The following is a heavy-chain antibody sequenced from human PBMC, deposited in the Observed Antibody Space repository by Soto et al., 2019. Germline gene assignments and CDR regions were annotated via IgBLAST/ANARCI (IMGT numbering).Heavy chain of an antibody. Sequence: PGESLKISCNGSGYIFTSYWITWVRQMPGKGLEWMGKIDPSDSYTNYSPSFQGHVTISADKSFSTAYLQWSSLKASDSAMYYCAIYYYDSSGYYGIWFDPWGQGTLVTVSS. CDR2: IDPSDSYT. J-gene: IGHJ5*02. CDR1: GYIFTSYW. CDR3: AIYYYDSSGYYGIWFDP. V-gene: IGHV5-10-1*01. D-gene: IGHD3-22*01.